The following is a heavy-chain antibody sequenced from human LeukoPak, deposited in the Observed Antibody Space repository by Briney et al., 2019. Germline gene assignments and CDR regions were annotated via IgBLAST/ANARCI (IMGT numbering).Heavy chain of an antibody. D-gene: IGHD2-8*01. CDR3: ASHASGTNYYYYYMDV. J-gene: IGHJ6*03. V-gene: IGHV4-34*01. CDR1: GGSFSGYY. CDR2: INHSGST. Sequence: SETLSLTCAVYGGSFSGYYWSWIRQPPGKGLEWIGEINHSGSTNYNPSLKSRVTISVDTSKNQFSLKLSSVTAADTAVYYCASHASGTNYYYYYMDVWGKGTTVTVSS.